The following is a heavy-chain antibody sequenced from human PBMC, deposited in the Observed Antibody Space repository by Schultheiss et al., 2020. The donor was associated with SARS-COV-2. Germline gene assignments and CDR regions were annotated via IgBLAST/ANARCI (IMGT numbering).Heavy chain of an antibody. Sequence: SQTLSLTCTVSGGSISSYYWSWIRQPPGKGLEWIGYIYYSGSTYYNPSLKSRVTISVDTSKNQFSLKLSSVTAADTAVYYCARDRAWSSGWYPFFDYWGQGTLVTVSS. CDR3: ARDRAWSSGWYPFFDY. D-gene: IGHD6-19*01. CDR1: GGSISSYY. J-gene: IGHJ4*02. V-gene: IGHV4-59*01. CDR2: IYYSGST.